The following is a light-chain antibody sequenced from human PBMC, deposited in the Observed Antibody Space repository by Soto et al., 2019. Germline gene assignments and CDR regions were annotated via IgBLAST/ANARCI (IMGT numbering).Light chain of an antibody. J-gene: IGKJ2*01. CDR3: QQSHSIPYT. Sequence: IQMTQSPSSLSASVGDRVTITCRASQTIRSYLNWYQQKPGKAPKLLIYAASSLQSGVPSRFSGSGSGTDFTLTISSMQPEDFATYYCQQSHSIPYTFGQGTKLEIK. CDR2: AAS. V-gene: IGKV1-39*01. CDR1: QTIRSY.